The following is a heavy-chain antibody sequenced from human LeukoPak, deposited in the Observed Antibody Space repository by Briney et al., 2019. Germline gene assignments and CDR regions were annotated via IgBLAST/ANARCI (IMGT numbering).Heavy chain of an antibody. D-gene: IGHD5-12*01. V-gene: IGHV4-4*07. Sequence: SETLSLTCTVSGGSISGYFWSWIRQPAGKGLEWIGRIYSSGRNNYNPSLKSRVTMSLDTSKNHFSLNLTSVTAADTAVYYCAGEPTSGREPTSGRPLDYWGQGTLVTVSS. J-gene: IGHJ4*02. CDR1: GGSISGYF. CDR2: IYSSGRN. CDR3: AGEPTSGREPTSGRPLDY.